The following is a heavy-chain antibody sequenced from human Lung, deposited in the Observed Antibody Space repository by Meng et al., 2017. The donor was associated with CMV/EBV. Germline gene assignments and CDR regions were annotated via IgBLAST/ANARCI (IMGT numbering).Heavy chain of an antibody. CDR3: ARVEVGITSGDY. J-gene: IGHJ4*02. Sequence: HAQRVQAGREGKKPGASVKVSCKASGYTFTNYGITWVRPAPGQGLEWMGWINAYNGDTNYAQTLQGRVTMTTDTSTSTAYMELRSLRSDDTAVYYCARVEVGITSGDYWGQGTLVTVSS. D-gene: IGHD1-26*01. V-gene: IGHV1-18*01. CDR2: INAYNGDT. CDR1: GYTFTNYG.